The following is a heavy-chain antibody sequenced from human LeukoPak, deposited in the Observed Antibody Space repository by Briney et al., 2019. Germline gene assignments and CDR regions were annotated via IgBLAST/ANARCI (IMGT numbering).Heavy chain of an antibody. CDR3: AKPKYSYGNIDY. V-gene: IGHV3-23*01. Sequence: GGSLRLSCAASGFTFSSYAMSWVRQAPGKGLEWVSAISGSGGSTYYADSVKGRFTISRDNSKNTLYLQMNSQRAEDTAVYYCAKPKYSYGNIDYWGQGTLVTVSS. CDR1: GFTFSSYA. D-gene: IGHD5-18*01. CDR2: ISGSGGST. J-gene: IGHJ4*02.